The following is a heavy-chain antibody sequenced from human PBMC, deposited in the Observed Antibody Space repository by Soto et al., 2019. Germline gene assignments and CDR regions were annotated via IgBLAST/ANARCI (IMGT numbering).Heavy chain of an antibody. CDR1: GFMFSGYV. V-gene: IGHV3-23*01. J-gene: IGHJ4*02. CDR2: ITGSGADT. Sequence: LESGGGPVQPGGSLRLSCEAFGFMFSGYVMNWVRQAPGKGLEWVAAITGSGADTDYADSVKGRFIISRDNSRNTVSLQMTSLRVEDTAVYYCAREDGGAALDYWGQGTLVTVSS. CDR3: AREDGGAALDY. D-gene: IGHD2-15*01.